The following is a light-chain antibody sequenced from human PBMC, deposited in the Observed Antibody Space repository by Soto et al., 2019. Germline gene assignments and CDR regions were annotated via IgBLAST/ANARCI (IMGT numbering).Light chain of an antibody. J-gene: IGLJ1*01. V-gene: IGLV2-14*01. CDR3: ISYTGSSTSYV. CDR1: SGEVGGYNH. Sequence: QSVLTQPASVSGSPGQSITISCAGTSGEVGGYNHVAWYQQHPGKAPKLMIYEVSKRPSGVSNRFSGSKSGNTASLNISGLQAEDEADYYCISYTGSSTSYVFGTGTKATVL. CDR2: EVS.